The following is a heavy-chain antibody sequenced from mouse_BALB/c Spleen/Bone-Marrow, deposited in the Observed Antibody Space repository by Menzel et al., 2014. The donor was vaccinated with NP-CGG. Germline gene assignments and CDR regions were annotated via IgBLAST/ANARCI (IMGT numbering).Heavy chain of an antibody. Sequence: EVKVVESGPELVKPGASVKMSCKASGYTFTSYVMHWVKQKPGQGLERIGYFNPYNDGTKYNEKFKGKATLTSDKSSSTAYMELSSLTSEDSAVYYCARNYGSSYWYFDVWGAGTTVTASS. CDR3: ARNYGSSYWYFDV. CDR2: FNPYNDGT. CDR1: GYTFTSYV. V-gene: IGHV1-14*01. D-gene: IGHD1-1*01. J-gene: IGHJ1*01.